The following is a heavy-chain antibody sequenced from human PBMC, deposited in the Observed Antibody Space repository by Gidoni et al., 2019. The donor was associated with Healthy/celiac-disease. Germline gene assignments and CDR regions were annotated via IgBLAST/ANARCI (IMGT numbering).Heavy chain of an antibody. D-gene: IGHD6-19*01. CDR2: IWYDGSNK. CDR3: ARARSSGGNDAFDI. CDR1: GFTFSSYG. J-gene: IGHJ3*02. Sequence: QVQLVESGGGVVQPGRSLSLSCAASGFTFSSYGMHWVRQAPGKGLEWVAVIWYDGSNKYYADSVKGRFTISRDNSKNTLYLQMNSLRAEDTAVYYCARARSSGGNDAFDIWGQGTMVTVSS. V-gene: IGHV3-33*01.